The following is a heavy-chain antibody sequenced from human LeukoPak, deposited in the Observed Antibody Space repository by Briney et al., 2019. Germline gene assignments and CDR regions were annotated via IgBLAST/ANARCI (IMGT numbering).Heavy chain of an antibody. D-gene: IGHD6-25*01. CDR1: GFTFSSYG. J-gene: IGHJ3*02. CDR2: ISYDGSNK. V-gene: IGHV3-30*18. Sequence: GGSLRLSCAASGFTFSSYGMHWVRQAPGKGLEWVAVISYDGSNKYYADSVKGRFTISRDNSKNTLYLQMNSLRAEDTAVYYCAKERRPGDAFDIWGQGTMVTVSS. CDR3: AKERRPGDAFDI.